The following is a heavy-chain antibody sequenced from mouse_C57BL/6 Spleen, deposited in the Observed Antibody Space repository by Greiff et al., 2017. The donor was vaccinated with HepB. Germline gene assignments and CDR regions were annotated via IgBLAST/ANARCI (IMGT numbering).Heavy chain of an antibody. CDR3: ARYRRLTWYSLDY. J-gene: IGHJ2*01. V-gene: IGHV5-4*03. CDR1: GFTFSSYA. Sequence: DVKLVESGGGLVKPGGSLKLSCAASGFTFSSYAMSWVRQTPEKRLEWVATISAGGSYTYYPDNVKGRFTISRDNAKNNLYLQMSHLKSEDTAMYYCARYRRLTWYSLDYWGQGTTLTVSS. D-gene: IGHD2-14*01. CDR2: ISAGGSYT.